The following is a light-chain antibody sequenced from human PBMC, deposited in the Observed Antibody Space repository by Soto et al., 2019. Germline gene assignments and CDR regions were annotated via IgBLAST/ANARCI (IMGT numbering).Light chain of an antibody. Sequence: QSALTQPASVSGSPGQSITVSCTGTSSDVGGYNYVSWYQQHPGKAPKLMIYDVSYRPSGVSNRFSGSKSGNTASLTISGLQAEAEADYYCSSYTSSSTGVFGTGTKLTVL. CDR3: SSYTSSSTGV. J-gene: IGLJ1*01. CDR1: SSDVGGYNY. CDR2: DVS. V-gene: IGLV2-14*01.